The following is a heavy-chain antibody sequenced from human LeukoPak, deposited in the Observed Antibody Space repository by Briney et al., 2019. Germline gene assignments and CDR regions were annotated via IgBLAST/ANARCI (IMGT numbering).Heavy chain of an antibody. CDR2: IFIGGTT. Sequence: GGSLRLSCAASGFTVSSNYMSWVRQAPGKGLEWVSVIFIGGTTYYADSVKGRFTISRHNSENTLYLQMNSLRGEDTAVYYCARGVLGYSYGFDYWGQGTLVTVSS. J-gene: IGHJ4*02. CDR1: GFTVSSNY. V-gene: IGHV3-53*04. CDR3: ARGVLGYSYGFDY. D-gene: IGHD5-18*01.